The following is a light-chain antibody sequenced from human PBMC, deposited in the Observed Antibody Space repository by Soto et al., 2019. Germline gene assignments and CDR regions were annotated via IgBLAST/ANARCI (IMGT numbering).Light chain of an antibody. Sequence: DVQMTQSPSSLSASVGDRVSITCRASQNIRTYLNWYQQTPGKDPKLLIYGSSHLQSGVPPRFSGTGSGTDFPLIISSLKPEDFATYFCQQNDFIPWTFGQGTKM. CDR1: QNIRTY. J-gene: IGKJ1*01. V-gene: IGKV1-39*01. CDR2: GSS. CDR3: QQNDFIPWT.